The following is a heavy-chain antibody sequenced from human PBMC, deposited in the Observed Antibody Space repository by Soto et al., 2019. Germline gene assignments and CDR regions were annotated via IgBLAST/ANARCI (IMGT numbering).Heavy chain of an antibody. V-gene: IGHV4-61*01. CDR2: IYYSGST. J-gene: IGHJ5*02. CDR1: GGSVSSGSYY. D-gene: IGHD3-10*01. CDR3: ARSLLWFGELLPHWFDP. Sequence: QVQLQESGPGLVKPSETLSLTCTVSGGSVSSGSYYWSWIRQPPGKGLEWIGYIYYSGSTNYNPCLKTRGTISVDTSKTQFSLKLTSVTAADTAVYYCARSLLWFGELLPHWFDPWGQGTLVTVSS.